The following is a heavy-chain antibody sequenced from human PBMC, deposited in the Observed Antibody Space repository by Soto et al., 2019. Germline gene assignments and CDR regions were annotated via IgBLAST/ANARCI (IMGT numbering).Heavy chain of an antibody. CDR1: GFTFSSYG. J-gene: IGHJ4*02. CDR3: ARSPYSVSDLAYFNY. D-gene: IGHD1-26*01. V-gene: IGHV3-30*03. Sequence: QVQLVESGGGVVQPGRSLRLSCAAYGFTFSSYGMHWVRQAPGKGLEWVADISYDGSNKYYADSVKGRFTVSRDNSKNTLYLQMNSLRAEDTAVYYCARSPYSVSDLAYFNYWGQGTLVTVSS. CDR2: ISYDGSNK.